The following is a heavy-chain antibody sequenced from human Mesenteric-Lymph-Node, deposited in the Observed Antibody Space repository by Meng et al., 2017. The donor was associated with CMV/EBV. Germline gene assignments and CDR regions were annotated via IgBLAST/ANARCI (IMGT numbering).Heavy chain of an antibody. V-gene: IGHV4-34*01. Sequence: QVQLQRWGAGLLKSAETLSHTCAVYGGSFSGYYWSWIRQPTGKGLEWIGEINHSGVPNYNPSLKSRVTISLDRSKNQFSLKLSSVTAEDTAVYYCARGSDIPVNNYWGQGTLVTVSS. J-gene: IGHJ4*02. D-gene: IGHD2-15*01. CDR3: ARGSDIPVNNY. CDR1: GGSFSGYY. CDR2: INHSGVP.